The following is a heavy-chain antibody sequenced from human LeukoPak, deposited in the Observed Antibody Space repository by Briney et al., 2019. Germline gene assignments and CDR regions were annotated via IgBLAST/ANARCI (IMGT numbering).Heavy chain of an antibody. V-gene: IGHV4-34*01. D-gene: IGHD3-9*01. CDR2: INHSGST. Sequence: SETVSLTCAVYGGSFSGYYWSWIRQPPGKGLEWIGEINHSGSTYYNPSLKSRVTISVDTSKNQFSLKLSSVTAADTAVYYCAGTRGRYFDWLLFDYWGQGTLVTVSS. J-gene: IGHJ4*02. CDR1: GGSFSGYY. CDR3: AGTRGRYFDWLLFDY.